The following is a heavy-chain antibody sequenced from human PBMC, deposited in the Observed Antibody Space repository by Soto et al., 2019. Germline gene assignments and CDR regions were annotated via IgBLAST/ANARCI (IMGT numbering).Heavy chain of an antibody. CDR2: IRGSGYST. J-gene: IGHJ6*02. Sequence: EVKLLESGGGLVQPGGSLRLSCAASGFTFSSYAMTWVRQAPGKGLEWVSTIRGSGYSTDYADSVKGRFTISRDNSKNTLYMQMNSLRAEDTAAYYCARAYGDLFNFGMDVWGQGTTVTVSS. V-gene: IGHV3-23*01. CDR3: ARAYGDLFNFGMDV. CDR1: GFTFSSYA. D-gene: IGHD4-17*01.